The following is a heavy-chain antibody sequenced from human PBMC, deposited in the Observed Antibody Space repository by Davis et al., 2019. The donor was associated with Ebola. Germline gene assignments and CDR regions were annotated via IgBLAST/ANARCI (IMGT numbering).Heavy chain of an antibody. CDR2: ISGSSYYI. CDR1: GFPFSSYN. CDR3: ARDLIIVVVPAAEGEGYYYGMDV. Sequence: PGGSLRLSCAASGFPFSSYNMNWVRQVPGKGLEWVSSISGSSYYIYYAVSAMGRFTISRDNAKSSLYLQMNSLRAEDTAVYYCARDLIIVVVPAAEGEGYYYGMDVWGKGTTVTVSS. J-gene: IGHJ6*04. D-gene: IGHD2-2*01. V-gene: IGHV3-21*01.